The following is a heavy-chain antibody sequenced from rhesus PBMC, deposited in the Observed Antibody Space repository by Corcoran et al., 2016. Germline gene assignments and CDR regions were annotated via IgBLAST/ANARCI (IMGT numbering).Heavy chain of an antibody. Sequence: EVQLVQSGAEVKRPGESLKISCKTSGYSFTNYCISWVRQMPGKGLEWMGAIDPSDSDTRYTPSFQGQVTISADNSISPAYLQWSSLKASDTATYYCARGWGTVTVFDFWGQGLRVTVSS. CDR1: GYSFTNYC. CDR3: ARGWGTVTVFDF. D-gene: IGHD4-23*01. V-gene: IGHV5-2*01. CDR2: IDPSDSDT. J-gene: IGHJ3*01.